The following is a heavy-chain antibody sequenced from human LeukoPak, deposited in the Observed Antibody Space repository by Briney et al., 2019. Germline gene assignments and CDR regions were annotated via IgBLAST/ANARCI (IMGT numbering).Heavy chain of an antibody. Sequence: SVKVSCKASGGTFSSYAISWVRQAPGQGLEWMGRIIPILGIANYAQKFQGRVTITADKSTSTAYMELSSLRSEDTAVYYCARGPLSSDSTHAFDIWGQGTMVTVSS. J-gene: IGHJ3*02. V-gene: IGHV1-69*04. CDR3: ARGPLSSDSTHAFDI. D-gene: IGHD2-15*01. CDR2: IIPILGIA. CDR1: GGTFSSYA.